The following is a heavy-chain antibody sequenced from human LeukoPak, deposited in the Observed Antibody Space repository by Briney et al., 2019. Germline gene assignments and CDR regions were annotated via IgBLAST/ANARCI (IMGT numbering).Heavy chain of an antibody. CDR1: GFTFSTYW. V-gene: IGHV3-7*01. CDR2: IKEDGSDK. Sequence: GGSLRLSCAASGFTFSTYWMSWVRQAPGKGLEWVANIKEDGSDKHYVDSVKGRFTISRDNAKSSLYLRMSSLRAEDTAVYYCARFRSLDVWGQGTTVTVSS. CDR3: ARFRSLDV. J-gene: IGHJ6*02. D-gene: IGHD6-19*01.